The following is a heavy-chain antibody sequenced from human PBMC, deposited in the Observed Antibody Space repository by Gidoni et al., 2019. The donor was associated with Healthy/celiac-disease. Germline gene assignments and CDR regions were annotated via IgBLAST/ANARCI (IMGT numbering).Heavy chain of an antibody. CDR3: ARGLDYYGMDV. Sequence: QVQLVQSGAEVKKPGASVKVSCKASGYTFTSYSMHWVRQAPGQVLEWMGIITPSGGSTSYAQKFQGRFTMTRDTSTSTVYMELSSLRSEDTAVYYCARGLDYYGMDVWGQGTTVTVSS. CDR1: GYTFTSYS. J-gene: IGHJ6*02. CDR2: ITPSGGST. V-gene: IGHV1-46*01.